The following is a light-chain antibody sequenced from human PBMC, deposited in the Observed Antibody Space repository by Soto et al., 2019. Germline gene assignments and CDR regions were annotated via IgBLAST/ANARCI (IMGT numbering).Light chain of an antibody. CDR3: CADAGRSTYV. J-gene: IGLJ1*01. Sequence: QSVLTQPASVSGSPGQSITISCTRTSSDVGSYNFVSWYQQHPGEVPKVMIYEVSKRPSGVSDRFSGSKSGNTASLTISGLQAEDEADYYCCADAGRSTYVFVTGTKVTVL. CDR2: EVS. V-gene: IGLV2-23*02. CDR1: SSDVGSYNF.